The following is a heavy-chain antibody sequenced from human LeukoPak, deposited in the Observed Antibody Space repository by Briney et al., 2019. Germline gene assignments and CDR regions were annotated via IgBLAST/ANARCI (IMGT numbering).Heavy chain of an antibody. CDR2: IIPILGIA. CDR3: ARDADQYYYGSGSLYNWFDP. V-gene: IGHV1-69*04. Sequence: SVKVSCKASGGTFGSYAISWVRQAPGQGLEWMGRIIPILGIANYAQKFQGRVTITADKSTSTAYMELSSLRSEDTAVYYCARDADQYYYGSGSLYNWFDPWGQGTLVTVSS. CDR1: GGTFGSYA. J-gene: IGHJ5*02. D-gene: IGHD3-10*01.